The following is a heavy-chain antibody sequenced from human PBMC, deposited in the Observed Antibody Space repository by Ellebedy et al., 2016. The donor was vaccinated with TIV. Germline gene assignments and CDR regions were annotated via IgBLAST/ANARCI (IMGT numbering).Heavy chain of an antibody. CDR2: IWYDGSNK. V-gene: IGHV3-33*01. Sequence: PGGSLRLSCAASGFTFSSYGMHWVRQAPGKGLEWVAVIWYDGSNKYYADSVKGRFTISRDNSKNTLYLQMNSLRAEDTAVYYCARDSGYSSSWSFDYWGQGTLVTVSS. CDR3: ARDSGYSSSWSFDY. J-gene: IGHJ4*02. D-gene: IGHD6-13*01. CDR1: GFTFSSYG.